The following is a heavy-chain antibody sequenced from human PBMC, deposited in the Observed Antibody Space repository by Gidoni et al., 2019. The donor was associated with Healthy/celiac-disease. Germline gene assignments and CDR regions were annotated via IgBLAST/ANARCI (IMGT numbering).Heavy chain of an antibody. CDR1: GFTFSSYS. D-gene: IGHD6-19*01. J-gene: IGHJ6*02. V-gene: IGHV3-21*01. CDR2: ISSSSSYI. CDR3: ARDRADNYGMDV. Sequence: EVQLVESGGGLVKPGGSLRLSCAPSGFTFSSYSMNWVRQAPGKGLEWVSSISSSSSYIYYADSVKGRFTISRDNAKNSLYLQMNSLRAEDTAVYYCARDRADNYGMDVWGQGTTVTVSS.